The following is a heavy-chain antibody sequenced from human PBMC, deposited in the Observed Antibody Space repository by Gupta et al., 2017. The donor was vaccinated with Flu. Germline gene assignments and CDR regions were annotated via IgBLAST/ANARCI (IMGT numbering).Heavy chain of an antibody. CDR3: ARRVAMIADGAENWLDP. Sequence: QVRLQESGPGLVKPTETLSLTCTISGDPITSFNWNWIRQTPGKGLEWIGYVYATGSTNYNPSRKKRVTISVDTSKNQFALRLRSVNDEDKGTYYCARRVAMIADGAENWLDPWGQGIPVSVSS. D-gene: IGHD5-12*01. CDR2: VYATGST. J-gene: IGHJ5*02. CDR1: GDPITSFN. V-gene: IGHV4-59*08.